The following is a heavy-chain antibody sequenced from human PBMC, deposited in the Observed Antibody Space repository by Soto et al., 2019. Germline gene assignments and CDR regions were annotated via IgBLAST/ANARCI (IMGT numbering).Heavy chain of an antibody. V-gene: IGHV4-59*01. D-gene: IGHD5-12*01. CDR2: IYYSGSS. Sequence: PSETLSLTCTVSGGSISSYYWSWIRQPPGKGLEWIGYIYYSGSSNYNPSLKSRVTISVDTSKNQFSLKLSSVTAADTAVYYCARSPLSGYDYDYWGQGTLVTVSS. CDR1: GGSISSYY. J-gene: IGHJ4*02. CDR3: ARSPLSGYDYDY.